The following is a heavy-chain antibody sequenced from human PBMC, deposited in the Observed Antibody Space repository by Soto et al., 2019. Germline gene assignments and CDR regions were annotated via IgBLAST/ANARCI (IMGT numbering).Heavy chain of an antibody. V-gene: IGHV1-3*01. CDR2: INAGNGNT. CDR1: GYTFTSYA. D-gene: IGHD6-13*01. J-gene: IGHJ4*02. Sequence: ASVKVSCKASGYTFTSYAMHCARQAPGQRLEWMGWINAGNGNTKYSQKFQGRVTITRDTSASTAYMELSSLRSEDTAVYYCARDSLGEAAAGTSYFDYWGQGTLVTVSS. CDR3: ARDSLGEAAAGTSYFDY.